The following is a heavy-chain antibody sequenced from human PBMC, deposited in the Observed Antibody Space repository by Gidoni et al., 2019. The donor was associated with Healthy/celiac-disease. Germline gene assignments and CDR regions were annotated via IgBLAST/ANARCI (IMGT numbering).Heavy chain of an antibody. Sequence: QVQLVESGGGVVQPGRSLRLSCAASGFTFSSYGMHWVRQAPGKGLEWVAVISYDGSNKYYADSVKGRFTISRDNSKNTLYLQMNSLRAEDTAVYYCAKGAYDIELYYFDYWGQGTLVTVSS. CDR2: ISYDGSNK. J-gene: IGHJ4*02. V-gene: IGHV3-30*18. D-gene: IGHD3-9*01. CDR3: AKGAYDIELYYFDY. CDR1: GFTFSSYG.